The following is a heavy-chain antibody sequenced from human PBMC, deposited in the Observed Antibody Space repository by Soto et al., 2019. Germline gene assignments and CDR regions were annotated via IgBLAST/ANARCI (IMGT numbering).Heavy chain of an antibody. Sequence: ASVKVSCKASGYTFTGYYMHWVRQAPGQGLEWMGWINPNSGGTNYAQKFQGWVTMTRDTSISTAYMELSRPRSDDTAVYYCARDTSGYSGYGTYGDYTYYYYGMDVWGQGTTVTVSS. CDR3: ARDTSGYSGYGTYGDYTYYYYGMDV. V-gene: IGHV1-2*04. CDR2: INPNSGGT. D-gene: IGHD5-12*01. J-gene: IGHJ6*02. CDR1: GYTFTGYY.